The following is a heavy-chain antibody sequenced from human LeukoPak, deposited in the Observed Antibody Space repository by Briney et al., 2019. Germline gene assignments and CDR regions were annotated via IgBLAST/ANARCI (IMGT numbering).Heavy chain of an antibody. Sequence: GGSLRLXCAASGFTFSSYSMNWVRQAPGKGLEWVSYISSSSSTIYYADSVKGRFTISRDNAKNSLYLQMNSLRAEDTAVYYCAREGITDDFWSGYSTSYFDYWGQGTLVTVSS. CDR2: ISSSSSTI. D-gene: IGHD3-3*01. V-gene: IGHV3-48*01. CDR3: AREGITDDFWSGYSTSYFDY. J-gene: IGHJ4*02. CDR1: GFTFSSYS.